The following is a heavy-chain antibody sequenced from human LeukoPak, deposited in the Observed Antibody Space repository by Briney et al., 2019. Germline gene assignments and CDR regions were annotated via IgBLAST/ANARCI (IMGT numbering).Heavy chain of an antibody. CDR2: ISPSGST. CDR3: ARDSYQEGVDY. Sequence: PSETLSLTCTVSGGSINGGNYYWTWLRQPAGKGLEWIGRISPSGSTNHNPSLTSRVTISVDTSKNQFSLKLNFVTAADTAVYYCARDSYQEGVDYWGQGTLVTVSS. J-gene: IGHJ4*02. D-gene: IGHD2-2*01. V-gene: IGHV4-61*02. CDR1: GGSINGGNYY.